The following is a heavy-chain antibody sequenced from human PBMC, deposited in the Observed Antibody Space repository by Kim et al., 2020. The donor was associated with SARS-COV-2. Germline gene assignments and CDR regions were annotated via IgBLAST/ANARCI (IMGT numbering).Heavy chain of an antibody. J-gene: IGHJ4*02. Sequence: GGSLRLSCAVSGIPFSNAWMNWVCQAPGRGLEWVGRIKSLSDGGTSDYAAPVKGRFTISRDDSKNTLYLQMNSLKSEDAGVYYCTTVSMRWGQGTLVTVSS. CDR2: IKSLSDGGTS. V-gene: IGHV3-15*01. CDR3: TTVSMR. D-gene: IGHD2-2*01. CDR1: GIPFSNAW.